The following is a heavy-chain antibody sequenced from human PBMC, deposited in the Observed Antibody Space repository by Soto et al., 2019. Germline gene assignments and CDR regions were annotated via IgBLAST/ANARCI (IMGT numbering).Heavy chain of an antibody. CDR1: GGSITSGHW. J-gene: IGHJ4*03. V-gene: IGHV4-4*02. Sequence: QVQLQESGPGLVESSGTLSLTCAVYGGSITSGHWWTWVSQSPAKGLGWMGENSLNGDINYRPSLQSRVTVSLVMSRNHLSLTLPSVAGANTAVCYCAPREKRTGGPVWGPGTVVTVSS. CDR2: NSLNGDI. D-gene: IGHD2-8*02. CDR3: APREKRTGGPV.